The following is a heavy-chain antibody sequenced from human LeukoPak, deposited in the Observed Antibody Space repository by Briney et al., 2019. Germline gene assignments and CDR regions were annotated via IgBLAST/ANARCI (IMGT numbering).Heavy chain of an antibody. CDR2: VFYSGST. CDR3: AGSSRWFGDAFDI. V-gene: IGHV4-59*01. CDR1: GGSISNYY. Sequence: SETLSLTCTVSGGSISNYYWSWIRQPPGKGLEWIGYVFYSGSTNYNPSLRSRVTISVVTSKNQFSLKLSSVTAADTAVYYCAGSSRWFGDAFDIWGQGTMVTVSS. J-gene: IGHJ3*02. D-gene: IGHD6-13*01.